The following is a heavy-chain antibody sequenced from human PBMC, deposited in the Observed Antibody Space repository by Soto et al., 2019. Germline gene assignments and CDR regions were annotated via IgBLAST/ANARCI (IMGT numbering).Heavy chain of an antibody. CDR2: IYYSGST. CDR3: ARGRYDYVWGSYRPPNFDY. V-gene: IGHV4-59*01. Sequence: SETLSLTCTVSGGSISSYYWSWIRQPPGKGLEWIGYIYYSGSTNYNPSLKSRVTISVDTSKNQFSLKLSSVTAADTAVYYCARGRYDYVWGSYRPPNFDYWGQGTLVTAPQ. J-gene: IGHJ4*02. D-gene: IGHD3-16*02. CDR1: GGSISSYY.